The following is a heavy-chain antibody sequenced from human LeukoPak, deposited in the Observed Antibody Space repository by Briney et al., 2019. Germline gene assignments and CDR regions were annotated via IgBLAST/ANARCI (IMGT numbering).Heavy chain of an antibody. CDR1: GGTFSSYA. V-gene: IGHV1-69*01. CDR2: IIPIFGTA. CDR3: ARGDVDTAMVAYNWFDP. J-gene: IGHJ5*02. D-gene: IGHD5-18*01. Sequence: SVKVSCKASGGTFSSYAISWVRQAPGQGLEWMGGIIPIFGTANYAQKFQGRVTITADESTSTAYMELSSLRSEDTAVYYCARGDVDTAMVAYNWFDPWGQRTLVTVSS.